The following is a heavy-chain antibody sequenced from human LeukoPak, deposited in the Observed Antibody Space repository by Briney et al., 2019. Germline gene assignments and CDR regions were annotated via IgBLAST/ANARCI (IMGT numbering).Heavy chain of an antibody. J-gene: IGHJ4*02. Sequence: KASETLSLTCTVSGGSISSYYWSWIRQPTGKGLEWIGYIYYSGSTNYNPSLKSRVTISVDTSKNQFSLKLSSVTAADTAVYYCARASTVTTEFDYWGQGTLVTVSS. D-gene: IGHD4-17*01. CDR3: ARASTVTTEFDY. CDR1: GGSISSYY. CDR2: IYYSGST. V-gene: IGHV4-59*01.